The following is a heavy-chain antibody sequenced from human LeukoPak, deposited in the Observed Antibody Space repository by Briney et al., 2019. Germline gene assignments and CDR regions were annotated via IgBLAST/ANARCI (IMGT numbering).Heavy chain of an antibody. CDR1: GGSISGYY. Sequence: SETLSLTCTVSGGSISGYYWSWIRQPPGKGPEWIGYIYYSGGTKYNPSLKSRVTISVDTSKNQFSLTLSSVTAADTAIYYCARIHRYCSGGNCYVNDYWGQGALVTVSS. D-gene: IGHD2-15*01. V-gene: IGHV4-59*01. J-gene: IGHJ4*02. CDR2: IYYSGGT. CDR3: ARIHRYCSGGNCYVNDY.